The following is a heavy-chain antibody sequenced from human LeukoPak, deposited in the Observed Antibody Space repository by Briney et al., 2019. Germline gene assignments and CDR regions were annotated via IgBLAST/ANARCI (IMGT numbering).Heavy chain of an antibody. Sequence: PSETLSLTRAVYGGSFSGYYWSWIRQPPGKGLEWIGEINHSGSTNYNPSLKSRVTISVDTSKNQFSLKLSSVTAADTAVYYCARGRTGFWSGPRYFDLWGRGTLVTVSS. CDR1: GGSFSGYY. CDR3: ARGRTGFWSGPRYFDL. J-gene: IGHJ2*01. CDR2: INHSGST. V-gene: IGHV4-34*01. D-gene: IGHD3-3*01.